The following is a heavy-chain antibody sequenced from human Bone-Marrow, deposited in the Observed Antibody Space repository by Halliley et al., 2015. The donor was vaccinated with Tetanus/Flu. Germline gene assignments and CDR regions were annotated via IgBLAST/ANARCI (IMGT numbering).Heavy chain of an antibody. CDR2: IWYDGSNE. CDR3: ARDLIEGYSLVDGMDV. D-gene: IGHD3-16*02. Sequence: IWYDGSNEYYADSVKGRFTISRDNSKNTLYLQMNSLRAEDTAVYYCARDLIEGYSLVDGMDVGGQGTTVIVSS. J-gene: IGHJ6*02. V-gene: IGHV3-33*01.